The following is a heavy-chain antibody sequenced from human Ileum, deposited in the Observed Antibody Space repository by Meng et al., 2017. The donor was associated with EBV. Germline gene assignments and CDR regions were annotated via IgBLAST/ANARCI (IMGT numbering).Heavy chain of an antibody. V-gene: IGHV4-61*01. Sequence: QLRASVPRLAKPLEPLSRTFTVSGGSVGGAHSFWTWIRQPPGKGLGWIGYMSYSGNTNYSPPLESRVTISVDTSNNLFSLKLSSVTAEATAVYYGAGDPHSGSPHWGQGTLVTVSS. D-gene: IGHD1-26*01. CDR1: GGSVGGAHSF. CDR3: AGDPHSGSPH. CDR2: MSYSGNT. J-gene: IGHJ4*02.